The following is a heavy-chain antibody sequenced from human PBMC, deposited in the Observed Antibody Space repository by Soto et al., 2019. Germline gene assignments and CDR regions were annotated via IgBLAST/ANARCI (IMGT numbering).Heavy chain of an antibody. D-gene: IGHD3-10*01. CDR3: AEFPLEGSGTYYDFF. CDR2: ISGSGGST. V-gene: IGHV3-23*01. J-gene: IGHJ4*02. Sequence: GGSLRLSCSVSGFTFSSYAMSWVRQAPGKGLEWVAAISGSGGSTYYADSVKGRLTISRDNSKNTLYLQMNSLRAEDTAVYYCAEFPLEGSGTYYDFFWGQGTLVTVS. CDR1: GFTFSSYA.